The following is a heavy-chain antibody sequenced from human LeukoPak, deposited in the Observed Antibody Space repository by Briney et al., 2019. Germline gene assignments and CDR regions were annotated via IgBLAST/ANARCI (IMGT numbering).Heavy chain of an antibody. D-gene: IGHD3-10*01. CDR3: AKGLGTGSVLARPLHY. J-gene: IGHJ4*02. CDR1: GFPFSTYD. V-gene: IGHV3-30*18. CDR2: ISSDGYRT. Sequence: GGSLRLSCAASGFPFSTYDMHWVRQAPDKGLQWVAVISSDGYRTDYPDSVRGRFTLSRDNFKNTVDLQMISVTAEDTAMYFCAKGLGTGSVLARPLHYWGQGTLVTVSS.